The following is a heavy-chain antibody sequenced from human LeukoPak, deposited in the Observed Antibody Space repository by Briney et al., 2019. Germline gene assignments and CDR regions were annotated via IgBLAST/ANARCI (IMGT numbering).Heavy chain of an antibody. D-gene: IGHD3-10*01. V-gene: IGHV1-69*04. CDR3: ARAGKNYGSGSIHY. J-gene: IGHJ4*02. CDR1: GGTFSSYA. CDR2: IIPILGIA. Sequence: SVKVSCKASGGTFSSYAISWVRQAPGQGLEWMGRIIPILGIANYAQKFQGRVTITADKSTSTAYMELSSLRSEDTAVYYCARAGKNYGSGSIHYWGQGTLVTVSS.